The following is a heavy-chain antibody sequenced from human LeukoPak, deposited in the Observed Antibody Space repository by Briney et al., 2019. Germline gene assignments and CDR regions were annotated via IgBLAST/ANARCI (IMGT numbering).Heavy chain of an antibody. CDR2: ISGSGGST. V-gene: IGHV3-23*01. CDR1: GFTFSSYA. D-gene: IGHD3-10*01. CDR3: ARFDYYGSGSPVHFDY. Sequence: TGGSLRLSCAASGFTFSSYAMSWVRQAPGKGLEWVSAISGSGGSTYYADSVKGRFTISRDNSKNTLYLQMNSLRAEDTAVYYCARFDYYGSGSPVHFDYWGQGTLVTVSS. J-gene: IGHJ4*02.